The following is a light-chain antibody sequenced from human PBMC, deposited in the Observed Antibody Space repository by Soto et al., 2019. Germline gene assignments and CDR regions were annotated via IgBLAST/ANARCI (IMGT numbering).Light chain of an antibody. J-gene: IGLJ3*02. CDR1: SSNIGAGYD. CDR3: QSYDSRMSGCWV. V-gene: IGLV1-40*01. CDR2: GNN. Sequence: QSVLTQPPSVSGAPGQRVTISCSGSSSNIGAGYDVPWYQQLPGTAPKLLIYGNNNRPSVVPDRISGSKSGTSASLAITGLQAEDEADYYCQSYDSRMSGCWVFGGGTKVTVL.